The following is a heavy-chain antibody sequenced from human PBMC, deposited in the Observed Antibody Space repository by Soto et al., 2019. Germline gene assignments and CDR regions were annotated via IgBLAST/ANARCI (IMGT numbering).Heavy chain of an antibody. V-gene: IGHV4-59*08. Sequence: PSETLSLTCTVSGGSISSYYWSWIRQPPGKGLEWIGYIYYSGSTNYNPSLKSRVTISVDTSKNQFSLKLSSVTAADTAVYYCATDYDILPGAAFDIWGQGTMVTVSS. CDR3: ATDYDILPGAAFDI. J-gene: IGHJ3*02. D-gene: IGHD3-9*01. CDR1: GGSISSYY. CDR2: IYYSGST.